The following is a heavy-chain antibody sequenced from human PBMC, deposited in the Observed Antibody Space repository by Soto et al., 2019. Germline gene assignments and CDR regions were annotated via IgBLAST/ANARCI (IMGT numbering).Heavy chain of an antibody. J-gene: IGHJ6*02. CDR1: GYIFVNYG. CDR3: VMVDNYVTPTPQDV. Sequence: QVQLVQSGDEVKKPGASVKVSCKASGYIFVNYGIAWVRQAPGQGLEWMGWISPYTGNTHSASKVQSRLTMTTDTSTSTVYMDLGSLTSDDTAVYYCVMVDNYVTPTPQDVWGQGTTVTVSS. V-gene: IGHV1-18*01. D-gene: IGHD3-16*01. CDR2: ISPYTGNT.